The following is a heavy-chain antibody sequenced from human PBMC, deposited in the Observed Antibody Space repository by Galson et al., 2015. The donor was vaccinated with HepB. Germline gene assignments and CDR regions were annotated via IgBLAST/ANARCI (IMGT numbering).Heavy chain of an antibody. Sequence: SLRLSCAASGFTFSSYSMNWVRQAPGKGLEWVSSISSSSSYIYYADSVKGRFTISRDNAKNSLYLQMNSLRAEDTAVYYCARERVPLSYFGYYGMDVWGQGTTVTVSS. CDR3: ARERVPLSYFGYYGMDV. D-gene: IGHD3-10*01. V-gene: IGHV3-21*01. J-gene: IGHJ6*02. CDR1: GFTFSSYS. CDR2: ISSSSSYI.